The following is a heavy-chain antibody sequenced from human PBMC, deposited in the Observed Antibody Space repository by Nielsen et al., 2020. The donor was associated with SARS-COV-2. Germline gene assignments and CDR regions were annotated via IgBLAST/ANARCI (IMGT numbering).Heavy chain of an antibody. J-gene: IGHJ5*02. Sequence: GVLKISCAASGFTFDDYGMSWVRQAPGKGLEWVSGINWNGGSTGYADSVKGRFTISRDNAKNSLYLQMNSLRAEDTALYHCARDLDSGYDYWFDPWGQGTLVTVSS. V-gene: IGHV3-20*01. CDR1: GFTFDDYG. CDR3: ARDLDSGYDYWFDP. D-gene: IGHD5-12*01. CDR2: INWNGGST.